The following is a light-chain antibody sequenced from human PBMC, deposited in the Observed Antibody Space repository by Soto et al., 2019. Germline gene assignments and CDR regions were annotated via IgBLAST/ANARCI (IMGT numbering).Light chain of an antibody. V-gene: IGKV3-11*01. CDR3: LQRSHWLT. J-gene: IGKJ4*01. CDR2: DAS. CDR1: EGVSNY. Sequence: EIVLTQFPASLSLSPGETATLSCRASEGVSNYLAWYQQKPGQAPRLLIYDASNRATAIPARFSGSGSGTDFTLTISSLEPEDSALSFCLQRSHWLTFGGGTKVEIK.